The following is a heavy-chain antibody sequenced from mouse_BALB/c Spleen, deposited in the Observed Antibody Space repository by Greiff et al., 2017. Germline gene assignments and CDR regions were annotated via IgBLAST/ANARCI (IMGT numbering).Heavy chain of an antibody. J-gene: IGHJ3*01. CDR3: ARERGNYPFAY. CDR2: ISYDGSN. V-gene: IGHV3-6*02. CDR1: GYSITSGYY. D-gene: IGHD2-1*01. Sequence: DVKLQESGPGLVKPSQSLSLTCSVTGYSITSGYYWNWIRQFPGNKLEWMGYISYDGSNNYNPSLKNRISITRDTSKNQFFLKLNSVTTEDTATYYCARERGNYPFAYWGQGTLVTVSA.